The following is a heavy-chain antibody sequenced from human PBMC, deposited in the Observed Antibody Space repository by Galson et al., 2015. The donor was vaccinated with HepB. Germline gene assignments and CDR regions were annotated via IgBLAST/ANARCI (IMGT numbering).Heavy chain of an antibody. CDR3: ARRNWHVFEL. CDR1: GFSLSTSGVG. D-gene: IGHD1-1*01. J-gene: IGHJ3*01. Sequence: PALVKPTQTLTLTCTFSGFSLSTSGVGVGWIRQPPGKALEWLAIINWNDDKRYSPSLKNRLTITKDTSKNQVVLTLTDMDPVDTATYYCARRNWHVFELWGQGSMVTVSS. V-gene: IGHV2-5*01. CDR2: INWNDDK.